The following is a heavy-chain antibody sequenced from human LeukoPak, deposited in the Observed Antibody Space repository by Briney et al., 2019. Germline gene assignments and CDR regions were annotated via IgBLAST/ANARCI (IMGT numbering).Heavy chain of an antibody. CDR2: INPSGGST. J-gene: IGHJ4*02. CDR1: GYTFIDYY. D-gene: IGHD4-17*01. Sequence: ASVKVSCKASGYTFIDYYMHWVRQAPGQGLEWMGIINPSGGSTSYAQKFQGRVTMTRDMSTGTVYMELSSLRSEDTAVYYCARSPDYGDYYFDYWGQGTLVTVSS. CDR3: ARSPDYGDYYFDY. V-gene: IGHV1-46*01.